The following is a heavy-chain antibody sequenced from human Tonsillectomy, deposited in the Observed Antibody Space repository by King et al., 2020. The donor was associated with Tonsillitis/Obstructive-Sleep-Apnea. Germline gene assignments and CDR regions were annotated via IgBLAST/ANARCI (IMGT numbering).Heavy chain of an antibody. CDR1: GYTFNNYG. CDR3: ARGGYNIYVDY. Sequence: QLVQSGAEVKKPGASVKVSCKTSGYTFNNYGISWVRQAPGQGLEWMGWISGYNGNTNYAQNLQGRVTMTADTSTSTAYMELRSLRSDDTAVYFCARGGYNIYVDYWGQGTLVTVSS. D-gene: IGHD5-18*01. V-gene: IGHV1-18*01. J-gene: IGHJ4*02. CDR2: ISGYNGNT.